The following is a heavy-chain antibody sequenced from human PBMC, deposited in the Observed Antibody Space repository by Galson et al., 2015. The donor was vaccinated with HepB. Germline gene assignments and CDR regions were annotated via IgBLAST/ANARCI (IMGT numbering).Heavy chain of an antibody. Sequence: ETLSLTCAVYGGSFSGYYWSWIRQPPGKGLEWIGEINHSGSTNYNPSLKSRVTISVDTSKNQFSLKLSSVTATDTAVYYCARYHSGSGYYTGDAFDIWGQGTMVTVSS. D-gene: IGHD3-3*01. CDR2: INHSGST. V-gene: IGHV4-34*01. J-gene: IGHJ3*02. CDR1: GGSFSGYY. CDR3: ARYHSGSGYYTGDAFDI.